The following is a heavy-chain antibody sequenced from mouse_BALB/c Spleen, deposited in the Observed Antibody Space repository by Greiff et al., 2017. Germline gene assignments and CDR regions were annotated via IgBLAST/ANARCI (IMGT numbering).Heavy chain of an antibody. J-gene: IGHJ1*01. CDR3: ARGFTTVPYWYFDV. CDR2: ISYSGST. Sequence: EVQLVESGPSLVKPSQTLSLTCSVTGDSITSGYWNWIRKFPGNKLEYMGYISYSGSTYYNPSLKSRISITRDTSKNQYYLQLNSVTTEDTATYYCARGFTTVPYWYFDVWGAGTTVTVSS. CDR1: GDSITSGY. D-gene: IGHD1-1*01. V-gene: IGHV3-8*02.